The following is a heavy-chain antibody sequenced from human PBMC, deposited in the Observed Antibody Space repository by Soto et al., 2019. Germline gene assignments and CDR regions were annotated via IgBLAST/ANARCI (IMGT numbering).Heavy chain of an antibody. D-gene: IGHD3-10*01. V-gene: IGHV3-48*01. Sequence: EVQLVESGGGLVQPGGSLRLSCAASGFTFNDYSMHWVRQAPGKGLEWVSYITSSSSPIYYAESVKGRFTIPRDNAKNPLFLKLNRLGAGDRVVDYCSSDRGGGGFSHWGQGTLVTVSS. CDR2: ITSSSSPI. CDR1: GFTFNDYS. J-gene: IGHJ4*02. CDR3: SSDRGGGGFSH.